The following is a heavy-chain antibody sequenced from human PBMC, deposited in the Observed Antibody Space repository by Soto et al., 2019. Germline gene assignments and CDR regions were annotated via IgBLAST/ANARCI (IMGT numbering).Heavy chain of an antibody. J-gene: IGHJ4*02. Sequence: GESLKISCAASGFTFSSYAMHWVRQAPGKGLEWVAVISYDGSNKYYADSVKGRFTISRDNSKNTLYLQMNSLRAEDTAVYYCARDTNRIVGAFDYWGQGTLVTVSS. CDR3: ARDTNRIVGAFDY. D-gene: IGHD1-26*01. CDR2: ISYDGSNK. CDR1: GFTFSSYA. V-gene: IGHV3-30-3*01.